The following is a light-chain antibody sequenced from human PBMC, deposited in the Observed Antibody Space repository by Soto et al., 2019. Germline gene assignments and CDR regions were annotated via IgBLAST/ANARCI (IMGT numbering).Light chain of an antibody. Sequence: EIVMTQSPATLSVSPGERATLSCRASQSVSSNLAWYQQKPGQAPRLLIYGASTRATGVPARFSGSGSGTEFTLTISSLQSEDFAVYYCQQYSGCPLSFGGGTKVEIK. CDR3: QQYSGCPLS. V-gene: IGKV3-15*01. CDR2: GAS. J-gene: IGKJ4*01. CDR1: QSVSSN.